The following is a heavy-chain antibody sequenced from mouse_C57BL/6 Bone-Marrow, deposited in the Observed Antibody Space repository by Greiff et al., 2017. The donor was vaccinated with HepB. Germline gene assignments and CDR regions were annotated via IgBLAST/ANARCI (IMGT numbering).Heavy chain of an antibody. V-gene: IGHV2-5*01. Sequence: VKLMESGPGLVQPSQSLSITCTVSGFSLTSYGVHWVRQSPGKGLEWLGVIWRGGSTDYNAAFMSRLSITKDNSKSQVFFKMNSLQAYDTAIYYCATALVLYYGSPLYAMDYWGQGTSVTVSS. CDR2: IWRGGST. D-gene: IGHD1-1*01. CDR3: ATALVLYYGSPLYAMDY. J-gene: IGHJ4*01. CDR1: GFSLTSYG.